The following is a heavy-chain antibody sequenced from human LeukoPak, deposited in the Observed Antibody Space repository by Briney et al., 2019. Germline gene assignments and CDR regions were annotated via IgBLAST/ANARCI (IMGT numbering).Heavy chain of an antibody. CDR2: ISGGSGSI. V-gene: IGHV3-23*01. CDR1: GFTFSSYA. Sequence: GGSLRLSCAASGFTFSSYAMGWVRQAPGSGLEWVSVISGGSGSIYYADSVKGRFTIFRDNSKNTLYLQMNSLRAEDTAVYYCAREGGYSYGPHWGQGTLVTVSS. CDR3: AREGGYSYGPH. D-gene: IGHD5-18*01. J-gene: IGHJ4*02.